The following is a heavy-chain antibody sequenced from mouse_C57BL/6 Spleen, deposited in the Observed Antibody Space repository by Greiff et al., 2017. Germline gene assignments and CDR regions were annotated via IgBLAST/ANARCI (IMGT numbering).Heavy chain of an antibody. J-gene: IGHJ4*01. V-gene: IGHV14-4*01. Sequence: VQLQQSGAELVRPGASVTLSCTASGFNIKDDYMHWVKQRPEQGLEWIGWIDPENGDTEYASKFQGKATITADTSSNTAYLQLSSLTSEDTAVYYCTTTYYSNYVYAMDYWGQGTSVTVSS. D-gene: IGHD2-5*01. CDR1: GFNIKDDY. CDR2: IDPENGDT. CDR3: TTTYYSNYVYAMDY.